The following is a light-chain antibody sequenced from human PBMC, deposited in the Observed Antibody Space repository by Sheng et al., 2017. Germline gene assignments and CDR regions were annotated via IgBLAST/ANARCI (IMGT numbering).Light chain of an antibody. J-gene: IGKJ1*01. CDR1: ESVENY. V-gene: IGKV3-15*01. CDR3: QQYNNWPKT. Sequence: ETVLTQSPATLSLSPGERATLSCRASESVENYLAWYQQKPGQAPRLLIYGASTRATGIPARFSGSGSGTEFTLTISSLQSEDFAVYYCQQYNNWPKTFGQGTKVEIK. CDR2: GAS.